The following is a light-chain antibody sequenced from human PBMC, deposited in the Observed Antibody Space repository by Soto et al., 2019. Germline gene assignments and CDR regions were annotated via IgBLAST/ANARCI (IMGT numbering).Light chain of an antibody. CDR2: KAT. Sequence: DIQMTQSPSTLSASVGDRVTITCRASQSISRWLGWYQQKPGKAPKLLIYKATTLESGVPSRFSGSGSGTEFTLTISSLQPDDFATYYCQQYNSFWTFGQGTKVEIK. CDR1: QSISRW. CDR3: QQYNSFWT. J-gene: IGKJ1*01. V-gene: IGKV1-5*03.